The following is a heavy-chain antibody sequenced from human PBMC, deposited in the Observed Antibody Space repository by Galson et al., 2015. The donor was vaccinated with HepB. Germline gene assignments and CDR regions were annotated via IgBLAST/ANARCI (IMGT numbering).Heavy chain of an antibody. D-gene: IGHD3-9*01. Sequence: SETLSLTCAVYGGSFSGYYWSWIRQPPGKGLEWIGEINHSGSTNYNPSLKSRVTISVDTSKNQFSLKLSSVTAADTAVYYCARLSANYDILTDAFDIWGQGTMVTVSS. CDR1: GGSFSGYY. CDR2: INHSGST. V-gene: IGHV4-34*01. CDR3: ARLSANYDILTDAFDI. J-gene: IGHJ3*02.